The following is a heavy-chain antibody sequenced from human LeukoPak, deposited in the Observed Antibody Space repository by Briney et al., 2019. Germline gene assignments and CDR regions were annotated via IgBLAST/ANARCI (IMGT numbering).Heavy chain of an antibody. CDR3: ARCAWGYDSSGYYAYYYYYYMDV. V-gene: IGHV1-18*01. CDR1: GYTFTSYG. CDR2: ISAYNGNT. J-gene: IGHJ6*03. D-gene: IGHD3-22*01. Sequence: ASVKVSCKASGYTFTSYGISWVRQAPGQGLEWMGWISAYNGNTNYVEKPQGRVTMTTDTSTSTAYMELRSLRSDDTAVYYCARCAWGYDSSGYYAYYYYYYMDVWGKGTTVTISS.